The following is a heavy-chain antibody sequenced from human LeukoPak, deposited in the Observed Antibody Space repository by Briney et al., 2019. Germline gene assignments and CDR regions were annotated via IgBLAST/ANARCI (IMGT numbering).Heavy chain of an antibody. CDR3: ARGYYDSSGYYVDAFDI. CDR1: GGSISSSSYY. V-gene: IGHV4-39*07. CDR2: IYYSGST. J-gene: IGHJ3*02. D-gene: IGHD3-22*01. Sequence: SETLSLTCTVSGGSISSSSYYWGWIRQPPGKGLEWIGSIYYSGSTYYNPSLKSRVTISVDTSKNQFSLKLSSVTAADTAVYYCARGYYDSSGYYVDAFDIWGQGTMVTVSS.